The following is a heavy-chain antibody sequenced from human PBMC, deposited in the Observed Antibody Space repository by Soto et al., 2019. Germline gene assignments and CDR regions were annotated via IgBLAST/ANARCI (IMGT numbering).Heavy chain of an antibody. V-gene: IGHV3-74*01. CDR3: ARGTVGLRDS. CDR2: ISADGSSR. CDR1: GFTSSSYW. J-gene: IGHJ4*02. Sequence: GGSLRLPSVASGFTSSSYWMHGVRQGPGKGFVWVSRISADGSSRTHADSVKGRFTISRDNAKNTLYLQMDGLRAEDTAVYYCARGTVGLRDSWGQGTLVTVHS. D-gene: IGHD4-4*01.